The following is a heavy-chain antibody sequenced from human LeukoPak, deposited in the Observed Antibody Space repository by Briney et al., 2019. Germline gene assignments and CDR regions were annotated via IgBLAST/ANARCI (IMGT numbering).Heavy chain of an antibody. CDR1: GSTFSSYW. CDR3: ARDSYYYDSSGPLDY. Sequence: PGGSLRLSCAASGSTFSSYWMHWVRQAPGKGLVWVSRINSDGSSTSYADSVKGRFTISRDNAKNTLYLQMNSLRAEDTAVYYCARDSYYYDSSGPLDYWGQGTLVTVSS. CDR2: INSDGSST. J-gene: IGHJ4*02. V-gene: IGHV3-74*01. D-gene: IGHD3-22*01.